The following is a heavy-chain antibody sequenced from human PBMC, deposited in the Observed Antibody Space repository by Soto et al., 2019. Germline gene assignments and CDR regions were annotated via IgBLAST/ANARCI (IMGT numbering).Heavy chain of an antibody. CDR1: GFTFSSYG. CDR3: ASPRIVGPGELAFGYFQH. CDR2: ISYDGSNK. Sequence: QVQLVESGGGVVQPGRSLRLSCAASGFTFSSYGMHWVRQAPGKGLEWVAVISYDGSNKYYADSVKGRFTISRDNSKNTLYLQMNSLRAEDTAVYYCASPRIVGPGELAFGYFQHWGQGTLVTVSS. D-gene: IGHD1-26*01. J-gene: IGHJ1*01. V-gene: IGHV3-30*03.